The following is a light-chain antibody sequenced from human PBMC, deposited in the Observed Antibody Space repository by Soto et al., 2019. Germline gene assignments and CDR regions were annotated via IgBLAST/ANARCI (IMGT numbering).Light chain of an antibody. CDR1: QSVSSSY. J-gene: IGKJ4*01. CDR2: GAS. Sequence: EIVLTQSPGTLSLSPGERATLSCRASQSVSSSYLAWYQQKPGQAPRLLIYGASSRATGIPDRFSGSGSVTDFTLTISSFEPEDFAVYYCQQYGSSPALTFGGGTKVEIK. V-gene: IGKV3-20*01. CDR3: QQYGSSPALT.